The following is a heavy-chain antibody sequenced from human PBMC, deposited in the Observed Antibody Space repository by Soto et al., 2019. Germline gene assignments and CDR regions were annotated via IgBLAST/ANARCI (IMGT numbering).Heavy chain of an antibody. J-gene: IGHJ4*02. D-gene: IGHD5-12*01. CDR2: IIPIFGTA. CDR1: GGTFSSYA. Sequence: SVNVSCKASGGTFSSYAISWVRQAPGQGLEWMGGIIPIFGTANYAQKFQGRVTITADESTSTAYMELSSLRSEDTAVYYCASLYSGYDYAFDYWGQGTLVTVSS. CDR3: ASLYSGYDYAFDY. V-gene: IGHV1-69*13.